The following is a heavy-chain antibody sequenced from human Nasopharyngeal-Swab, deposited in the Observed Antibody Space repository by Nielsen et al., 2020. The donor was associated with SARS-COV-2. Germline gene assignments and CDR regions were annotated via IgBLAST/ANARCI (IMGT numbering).Heavy chain of an antibody. V-gene: IGHV1-46*01. CDR1: GYTFTSYY. J-gene: IGHJ4*02. CDR3: ASGGSGVATAMVPPFNY. CDR2: INPSGVST. Sequence: ASVKVSCKASGYTFTSYYMHWVRQAPGQGLEWMGIINPSGVSTTYAQKFQGRVIMTRDTSTSTVYMELSSLRSEDTAVYYCASGGSGVATAMVPPFNYWGQGTLVTVSS. D-gene: IGHD5-18*01.